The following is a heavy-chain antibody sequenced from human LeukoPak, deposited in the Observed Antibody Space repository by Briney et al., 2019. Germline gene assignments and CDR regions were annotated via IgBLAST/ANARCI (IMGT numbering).Heavy chain of an antibody. CDR3: ATQTTYYYDSSGYSFDY. J-gene: IGHJ4*02. D-gene: IGHD3-22*01. CDR2: FDPEDGET. CDR1: GYTLTELS. Sequence: ASVKVSCKVSGYTLTELSMHWVLQAPGKGLEWMGGFDPEDGETIYAQKFQGRVTMTEDTSTDTAYMELSSLRSEDTAVYYCATQTTYYYDSSGYSFDYWAREPWSPSPQ. V-gene: IGHV1-24*01.